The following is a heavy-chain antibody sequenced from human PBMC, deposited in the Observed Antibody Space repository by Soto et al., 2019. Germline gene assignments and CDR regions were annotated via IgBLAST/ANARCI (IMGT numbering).Heavy chain of an antibody. CDR1: GFIFSSYY. D-gene: IGHD6-25*01. CDR3: VRVWRLVGRYGMDV. Sequence: GGSLRLSCVGPGFIFSSYYMNWVRQAPGKGLEWVSSISGGSAYIHYADSVKGRFTISRDNAKNSLYLEMNSLRVEDTAVYYCVRVWRLVGRYGMDVWGQGTTVTVSS. J-gene: IGHJ6*02. V-gene: IGHV3-21*01. CDR2: ISGGSAYI.